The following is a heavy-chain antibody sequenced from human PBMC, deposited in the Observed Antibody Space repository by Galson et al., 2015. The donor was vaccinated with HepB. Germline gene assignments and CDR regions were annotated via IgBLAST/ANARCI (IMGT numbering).Heavy chain of an antibody. V-gene: IGHV3-66*02. Sequence: SLRLSCAASGFSVSINYMSWVRQAPGKGLGWVSVIYSDGSTYYADSVKGRFTISRDNSKNTLFLQVNSLRPEDTAVYYCARDSYYYDRTGYYFFFAYWGQGALVTVSS. CDR2: IYSDGST. CDR3: ARDSYYYDRTGYYFFFAY. D-gene: IGHD3-22*01. CDR1: GFSVSINY. J-gene: IGHJ4*02.